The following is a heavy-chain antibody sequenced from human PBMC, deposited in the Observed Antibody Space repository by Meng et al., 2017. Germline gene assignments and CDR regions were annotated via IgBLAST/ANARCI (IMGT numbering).Heavy chain of an antibody. J-gene: IGHJ4*02. CDR3: ARDFDY. Sequence: VESGGDVVPPWRSLTLSCAASGFIFSNYEMHWFRQAPSKGLEWVACITKDGSRKYYLGSVRGRFTISRDNSKNTLYLEMNSLRSEDTALYYCARDFDYWGQGTLVTVSS. CDR2: ITKDGSRK. CDR1: GFIFSNYE. V-gene: IGHV3-30*16.